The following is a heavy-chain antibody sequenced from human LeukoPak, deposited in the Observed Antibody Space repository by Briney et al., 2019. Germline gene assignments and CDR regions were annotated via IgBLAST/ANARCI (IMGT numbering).Heavy chain of an antibody. D-gene: IGHD3-10*01. CDR2: ISNSCSTI. Sequence: PGGSLRLSCAASGFTFSDYYMSWIRQAPGKGLEWVSYISNSCSTIYYADSVKGRFTISRDNAKNSLYLQMNSLRAEDTAVYYCAREGWFGELSLDYWGQGTLVTVSS. CDR3: AREGWFGELSLDY. V-gene: IGHV3-11*01. CDR1: GFTFSDYY. J-gene: IGHJ4*02.